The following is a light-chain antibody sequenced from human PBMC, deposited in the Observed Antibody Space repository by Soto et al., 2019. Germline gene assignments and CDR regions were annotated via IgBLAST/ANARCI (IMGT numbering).Light chain of an antibody. CDR1: QTVLYSSNNKNY. J-gene: IGKJ2*01. CDR2: WAS. Sequence: DIVMTQSPDSLAVSLGEWATINCKSSQTVLYSSNNKNYLAWYQQKPGQPPKLLIYWASTRESGVPDRFSGSGSGTDFTLTISSRQAQDVAVYYCQQYYDTPYTFGQGTKLEIK. CDR3: QQYYDTPYT. V-gene: IGKV4-1*01.